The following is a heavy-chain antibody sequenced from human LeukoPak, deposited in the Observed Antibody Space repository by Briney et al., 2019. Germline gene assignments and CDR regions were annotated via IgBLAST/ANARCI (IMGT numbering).Heavy chain of an antibody. J-gene: IGHJ4*02. CDR1: GGSVSSGSYY. CDR3: ARVRIQLWLGGYFDY. D-gene: IGHD5-18*01. Sequence: SGTLSLTCTVSGGSVSSGSYYWSWIRQPPGKGLEWIGYIYYSGSTNYNPSLKSRVTISVDTSKNQFSLKLSSVTAADTAVYYCARVRIQLWLGGYFDYWGQGTLVTVSS. CDR2: IYYSGST. V-gene: IGHV4-61*01.